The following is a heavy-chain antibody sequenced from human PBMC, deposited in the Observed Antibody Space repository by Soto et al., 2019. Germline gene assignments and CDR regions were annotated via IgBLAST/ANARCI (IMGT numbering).Heavy chain of an antibody. J-gene: IGHJ6*02. Sequence: QVQLVQSGAEVKKPGSSVKVSCKASGGTFSSYTISWVRQAPGQGLEWMGRIIPILGIANYAQKFQGRVTISADKXXSXAXXELSSLRSEDTAVYYCARGFTGYEGYVYYYYGMDVWGQGTTVTVSS. CDR2: IIPILGIA. D-gene: IGHD5-12*01. CDR1: GGTFSSYT. V-gene: IGHV1-69*02. CDR3: ARGFTGYEGYVYYYYGMDV.